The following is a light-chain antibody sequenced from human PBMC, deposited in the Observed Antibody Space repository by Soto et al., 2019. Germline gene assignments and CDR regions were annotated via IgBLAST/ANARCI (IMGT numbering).Light chain of an antibody. V-gene: IGKV1-33*01. Sequence: DIQMTQSPSSLSTSVGDRVTITCQASQDISNHLNWYQQKPGKAPKVLIYDTSTLATGVPSRFSGSGSGTDFTFTISSLQPEDIATYYCQQYDYLPSVTFGQGTKLEIK. CDR1: QDISNH. CDR3: QQYDYLPSVT. J-gene: IGKJ2*01. CDR2: DTS.